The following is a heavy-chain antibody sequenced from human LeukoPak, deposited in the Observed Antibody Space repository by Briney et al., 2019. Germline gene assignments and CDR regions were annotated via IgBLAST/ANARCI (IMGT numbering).Heavy chain of an antibody. CDR3: TRRDGDNDRGFDY. CDR1: GFTFSSYG. J-gene: IGHJ4*02. CDR2: IGYDGTNE. D-gene: IGHD4/OR15-4a*01. Sequence: PGRSLRLSCAASGFTFSSYGMHWVRQAPGKGLEWVALIGYDGTNEYYADSVKGRFTISRDNSKNTLYLQMNSLRAEDTAVYYCTRRDGDNDRGFDYWGQGTLVTVSS. V-gene: IGHV3-33*01.